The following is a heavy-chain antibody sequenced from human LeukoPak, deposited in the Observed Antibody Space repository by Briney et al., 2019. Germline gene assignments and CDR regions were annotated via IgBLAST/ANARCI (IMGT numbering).Heavy chain of an antibody. CDR1: GGTFSSHA. V-gene: IGHV1-2*02. CDR2: INPNSGGT. D-gene: IGHD2-15*01. J-gene: IGHJ4*02. Sequence: ASVKVSCKASGGTFSSHAISWVRQAPGQGLEWMGWINPNSGGTNYAQKFQGRVTMTRDTSISTAYMELSRLRSDDTAVYYCASCSGGSCYLNFDYWGQGTLVTVSS. CDR3: ASCSGGSCYLNFDY.